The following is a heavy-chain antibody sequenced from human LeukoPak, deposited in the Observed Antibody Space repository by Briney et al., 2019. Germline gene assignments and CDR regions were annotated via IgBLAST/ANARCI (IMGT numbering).Heavy chain of an antibody. CDR2: MIPNSGNS. V-gene: IGHV1-8*03. Sequence: ASVKVSCKASGYSFTTYDINWVRQATGQGLEWMGWMIPNSGNSGYAQKFQGRVTITIDTSINTAYMELSSLRSDDTAVYYCASVTLKMAEDYYYYMDVWGKGTTVTVSS. D-gene: IGHD5-24*01. J-gene: IGHJ6*03. CDR3: ASVTLKMAEDYYYYMDV. CDR1: GYSFTTYD.